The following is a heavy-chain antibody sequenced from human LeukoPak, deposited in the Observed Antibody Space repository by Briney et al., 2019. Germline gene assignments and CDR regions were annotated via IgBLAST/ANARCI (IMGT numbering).Heavy chain of an antibody. CDR1: GGSIGSSYRY. Sequence: SETLSLTCTVSGGSIGSSYRYWGWIRPPPGKGLEWIGSVYYSGSTYYNPSLKSRVTISADTSKNHFSLNLSSVTAADTALYYCARHGGEVSGFDPWGQGTLVTVSS. V-gene: IGHV4-39*01. J-gene: IGHJ5*02. CDR2: VYYSGST. CDR3: ARHGGEVSGFDP. D-gene: IGHD3-10*01.